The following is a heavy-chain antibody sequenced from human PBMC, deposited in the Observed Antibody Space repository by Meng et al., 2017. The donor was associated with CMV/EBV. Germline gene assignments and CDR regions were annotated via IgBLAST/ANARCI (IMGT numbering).Heavy chain of an antibody. Sequence: GESLKISCAASGFTFSDYYMSWIRQAPGKGLEWVSYISNSGSTIYYADSVKGRFTISRDNAKNSLYLQMNSLRAEDTAVYYCARVSRYDFWSGIYYYYGMDVWGQGTTVTVSS. V-gene: IGHV3-11*04. D-gene: IGHD3-3*01. CDR3: ARVSRYDFWSGIYYYYGMDV. J-gene: IGHJ6*02. CDR2: ISNSGSTI. CDR1: GFTFSDYY.